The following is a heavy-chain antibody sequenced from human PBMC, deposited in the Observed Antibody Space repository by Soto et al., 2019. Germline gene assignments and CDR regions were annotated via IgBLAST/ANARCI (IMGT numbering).Heavy chain of an antibody. CDR1: GYTFTSYG. J-gene: IGHJ4*02. D-gene: IGHD2-15*01. Sequence: QVQLVQSGAEVKKPGASVKVSCKASGYTFTSYGISWVRQAPGQGLEWMGWISAYNGKTNYAQKLQGRVTMTTDTSTSTAYRELRSLRSDDTAVYYCARDTPVVVVAARFDYWGQGTLVTVSS. CDR3: ARDTPVVVVAARFDY. V-gene: IGHV1-18*01. CDR2: ISAYNGKT.